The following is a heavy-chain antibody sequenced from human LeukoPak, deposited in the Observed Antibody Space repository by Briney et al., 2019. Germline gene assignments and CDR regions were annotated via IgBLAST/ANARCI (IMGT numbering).Heavy chain of an antibody. CDR1: GYTLTGYY. CDR2: INPNSGGT. D-gene: IGHD6-19*01. Sequence: ASVKVSCKASGYTLTGYYMHWVRQAPGQGLEWMGWINPNSGGTNYAQKFQGRVTMTRDTSISTAYMELSRLRSDDTAVYYCARASSSGWPPTWFDPWGQGTLVTVSS. J-gene: IGHJ5*02. V-gene: IGHV1-2*02. CDR3: ARASSSGWPPTWFDP.